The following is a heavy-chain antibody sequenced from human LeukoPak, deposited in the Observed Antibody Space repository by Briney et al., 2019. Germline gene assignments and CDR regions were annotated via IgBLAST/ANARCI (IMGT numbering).Heavy chain of an antibody. V-gene: IGHV4-59*12. D-gene: IGHD2-2*01. CDR2: IYYSGST. CDR3: AREVQEVVPAAIAFRGYNWFDP. CDR1: GASIRSYY. Sequence: PSETLSLTCTVSGASIRSYYWSWIRQPPGKGLEWIAYIYYSGSTYYNPSLKSRVTISVDTSKNQFSLKLSSVTAADTAVYYCAREVQEVVPAAIAFRGYNWFDPWGQGTLVTVSS. J-gene: IGHJ5*02.